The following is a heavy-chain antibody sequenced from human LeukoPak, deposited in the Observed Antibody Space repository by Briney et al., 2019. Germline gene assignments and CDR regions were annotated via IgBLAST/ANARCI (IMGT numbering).Heavy chain of an antibody. V-gene: IGHV4-39*01. CDR1: GGSISSSSYY. D-gene: IGHD2-2*01. J-gene: IGHJ3*02. Sequence: SETLSLTCTVSGGSISSSSYYWGWIRQPPGKGLEWIGSIYYSGSTYYNPSLKSRVTISVDTSKNQFSLKLSSVTAADTAVYYCASQHLGYCSSTSCPSGAFDIWGQGTMVTVSS. CDR3: ASQHLGYCSSTSCPSGAFDI. CDR2: IYYSGST.